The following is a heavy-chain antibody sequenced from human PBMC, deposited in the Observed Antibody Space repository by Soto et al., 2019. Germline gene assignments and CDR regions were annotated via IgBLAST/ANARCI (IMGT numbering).Heavy chain of an antibody. CDR2: ISSGSTYA. D-gene: IGHD3-10*01. CDR1: GFTFSDHY. Sequence: GGSLRLSCAASGFTFSDHYMTWIRQPPGKGLEWVSYISSGSTYAYSADSVKGRFTISRDNANNSLYLQMNSLRAEDTAVYYCARSSGGSGKLWNYYGMDVWGQGITVTVSS. CDR3: ARSSGGSGKLWNYYGMDV. J-gene: IGHJ6*02. V-gene: IGHV3-11*06.